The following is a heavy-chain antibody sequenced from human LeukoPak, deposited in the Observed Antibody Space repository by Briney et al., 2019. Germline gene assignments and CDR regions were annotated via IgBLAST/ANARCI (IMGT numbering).Heavy chain of an antibody. Sequence: GGSLRLSCAASGFIFSSYSMNWVRQAPGKGPEWVSSISSSSSYIYYADSVKGRFTISRDNAKNSLYLQMNSLRAEDTAVYYCARDVSSGSPQSLDYWGQGTLVTVSS. D-gene: IGHD3-10*01. CDR3: ARDVSSGSPQSLDY. J-gene: IGHJ4*02. V-gene: IGHV3-21*01. CDR2: ISSSSSYI. CDR1: GFIFSSYS.